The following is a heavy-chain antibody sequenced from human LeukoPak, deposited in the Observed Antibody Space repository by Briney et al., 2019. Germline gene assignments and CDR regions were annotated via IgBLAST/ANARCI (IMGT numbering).Heavy chain of an antibody. CDR3: ARRDYYDSSGYPIDY. J-gene: IGHJ4*02. CDR2: INTNTGNP. D-gene: IGHD3-22*01. CDR1: GYTFTIYS. Sequence: ASVKVSCKASGYTFTIYSIHWVRQAPGQGLEWMGWINTNTGNPTYAQGFTGRFVFSLDTSVSTAYLQISSLKAEDTAVYYCARRDYYDSSGYPIDYWGQGTLVTVSS. V-gene: IGHV7-4-1*02.